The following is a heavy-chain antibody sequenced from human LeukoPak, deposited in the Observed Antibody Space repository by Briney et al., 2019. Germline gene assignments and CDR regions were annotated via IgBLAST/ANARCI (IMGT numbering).Heavy chain of an antibody. V-gene: IGHV3-48*03. CDR2: ISSSGGTI. Sequence: SGGSLRLSCAASGFSFSSYEMNWVRQATGKGVEGGSYISSSGGTIYYADSVKGRFTISRDNAKHSLFLQMNRLRAEDTAVYYCARVVNQLPYSWGEGALVTVSS. D-gene: IGHD2-2*01. J-gene: IGHJ4*02. CDR1: GFSFSSYE. CDR3: ARVVNQLPYS.